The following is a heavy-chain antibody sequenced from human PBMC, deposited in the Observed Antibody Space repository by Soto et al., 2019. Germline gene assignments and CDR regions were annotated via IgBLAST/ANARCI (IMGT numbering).Heavy chain of an antibody. CDR2: IIPIFGTA. V-gene: IGHV1-69*01. CDR1: GGTFSSYA. J-gene: IGHJ4*02. Sequence: QVQLVQSGAEVKKPGSSVKVSCKASGGTFSSYAISWVRQAPGQGLEWMGGIIPIFGTANYAQKFQGRVTITADESTSTAYMELSSLRSEDTAVYYCARARQLYDSSGYYYRFDYWGQGTLVTVSS. D-gene: IGHD3-22*01. CDR3: ARARQLYDSSGYYYRFDY.